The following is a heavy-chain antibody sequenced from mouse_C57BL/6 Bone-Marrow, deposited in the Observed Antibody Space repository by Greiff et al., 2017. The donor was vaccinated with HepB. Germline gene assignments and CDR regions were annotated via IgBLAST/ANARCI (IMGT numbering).Heavy chain of an antibody. CDR1: GYTFTDYY. CDR2: IYPGSGNT. V-gene: IGHV1-76*01. D-gene: IGHD1-1*01. Sequence: QVQLQQSGAELVRPGASVKLSCKASGYTFTDYYINWVKQRPGQGLEWIARIYPGSGNTYYNEKFKGKATLTAEKSSSTAYMQLSSLTSEDSAVYFCARVYYGSSYAGNYAMDYWGQGTSVTVSS. CDR3: ARVYYGSSYAGNYAMDY. J-gene: IGHJ4*01.